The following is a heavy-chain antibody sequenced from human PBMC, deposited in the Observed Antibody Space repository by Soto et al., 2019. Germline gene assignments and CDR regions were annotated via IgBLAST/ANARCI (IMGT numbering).Heavy chain of an antibody. CDR2: ISYDGSNK. CDR3: ARDGGGYSYTVVEGNFDY. Sequence: PGGSLRLSCAASGFTFSSYAMHWVRQAPGKGLEWVAVISYDGSNKYYADSVKGRFTISRDNSKNTLYLQMNSLRAEDTAVYYCARDGGGYSYTVVEGNFDYWGQGTLVTVS. V-gene: IGHV3-30-3*01. CDR1: GFTFSSYA. D-gene: IGHD5-18*01. J-gene: IGHJ4*02.